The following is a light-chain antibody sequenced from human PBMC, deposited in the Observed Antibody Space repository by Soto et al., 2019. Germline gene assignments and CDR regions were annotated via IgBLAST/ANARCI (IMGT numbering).Light chain of an antibody. Sequence: EIVLTQSPAALLMSTGERATLSCRASQSVISTYLAWYQQKPGQAPRLLIYGASSRATGIPDRFSGSGSGTDFTLTISRLEPEDFAVYFCHQYGTSPRTFGPGTKVDI. CDR1: QSVISTY. J-gene: IGKJ1*01. CDR3: HQYGTSPRT. V-gene: IGKV3-20*01. CDR2: GAS.